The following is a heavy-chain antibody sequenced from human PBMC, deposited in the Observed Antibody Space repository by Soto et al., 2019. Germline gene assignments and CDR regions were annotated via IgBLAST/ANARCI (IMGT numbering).Heavy chain of an antibody. D-gene: IGHD6-13*01. CDR1: GFTFSSYG. V-gene: IGHV3-30*18. CDR2: ISYDGSNK. J-gene: IGHJ5*02. Sequence: QVQFVESGGGVVQPGRSLRLSCAGSGFTFSSYGMHWVRQAPGKGLEWVAVISYDGSNKYYADSVKGRFTISRDNSKNTLYLQMNSLRAEDTAVYYCAKGMDSSSWNWVDPWGQGTLVTVSS. CDR3: AKGMDSSSWNWVDP.